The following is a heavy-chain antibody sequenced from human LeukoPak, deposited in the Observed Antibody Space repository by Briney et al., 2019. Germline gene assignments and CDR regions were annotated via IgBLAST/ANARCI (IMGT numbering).Heavy chain of an antibody. CDR1: GGTFSSYA. J-gene: IGHJ5*02. V-gene: IGHV1-69*01. Sequence: SVKVSXKASGGTFSSYAISWVRQAPGQGLEWMGGIIPIFGTANYAQKFQGRVTITADESTSTAYMELSSLRSEDTAVYYCARVEGELRFLEGCWFDPWGQGTLVTASS. CDR3: ARVEGELRFLEGCWFDP. D-gene: IGHD3-3*01. CDR2: IIPIFGTA.